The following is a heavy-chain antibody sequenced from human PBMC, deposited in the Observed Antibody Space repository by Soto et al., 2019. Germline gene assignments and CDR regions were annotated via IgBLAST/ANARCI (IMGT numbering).Heavy chain of an antibody. CDR3: AIDRADVLRYFDWLQSYFDY. CDR1: GGTFSNYA. Sequence: SVNVSCKASGGTFSNYAISWVPPAPGQGLEWMGEIIPIFGTANYAQKFQGRVTITADESTSTAYMELSSLRSEDTAVYYCAIDRADVLRYFDWLQSYFDYWGQGTLVTVSS. J-gene: IGHJ4*02. CDR2: IIPIFGTA. V-gene: IGHV1-69*01. D-gene: IGHD3-9*01.